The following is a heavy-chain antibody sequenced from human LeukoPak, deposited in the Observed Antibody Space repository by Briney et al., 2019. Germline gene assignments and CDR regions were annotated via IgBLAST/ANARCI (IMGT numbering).Heavy chain of an antibody. V-gene: IGHV3-23*01. J-gene: IGHJ5*02. D-gene: IGHD3-22*01. Sequence: PGGSLRLSCAASGFTFSSLARTGVGQAQGKGGGGVSEISGSGGRPYYADSVKGRFTLSRDNSNNTLSLEMSSLRAEDTAVYYCAREGTYYDSSGYYVSWGQGTLVTVSS. CDR1: GFTFSSLA. CDR2: ISGSGGRP. CDR3: AREGTYYDSSGYYVS.